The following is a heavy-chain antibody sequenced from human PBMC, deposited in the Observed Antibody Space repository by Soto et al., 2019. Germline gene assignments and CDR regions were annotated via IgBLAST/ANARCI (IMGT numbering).Heavy chain of an antibody. CDR3: ARTTAVPNTLRSRYFFDY. Sequence: PSETLSLTCSVSGGSVSDKTYYWSWIRQPPGKRLEWIGYVYYSGTTSYNPSLKSRVTISVDLSENRFSLRLSSVTTADTALYYCARTTAVPNTLRSRYFFDYWGQGTLVTVSS. D-gene: IGHD4-17*01. CDR1: GGSVSDKTYY. V-gene: IGHV4-61*01. J-gene: IGHJ4*02. CDR2: VYYSGTT.